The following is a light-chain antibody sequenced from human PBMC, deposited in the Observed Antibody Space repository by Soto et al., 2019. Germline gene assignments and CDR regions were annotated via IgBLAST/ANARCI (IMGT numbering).Light chain of an antibody. J-gene: IGKJ5*01. CDR3: QQYNNWPPIN. V-gene: IGKV3-15*01. Sequence: MVMTHGAPARSVSPRESATLGCRASQSISSNLAWYQQKPGQTPRLLIYGTSTRATGVPARFSGSGSGTEFTLSFSTLQSEDFAVYYCQQYNNWPPINFGRGTRLEIK. CDR1: QSISSN. CDR2: GTS.